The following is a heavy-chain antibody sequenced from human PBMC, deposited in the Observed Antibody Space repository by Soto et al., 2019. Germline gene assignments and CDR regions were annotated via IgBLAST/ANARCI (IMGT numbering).Heavy chain of an antibody. CDR2: IIPIFGTA. V-gene: IGHV1-69*13. D-gene: IGHD6-19*01. J-gene: IGHJ4*02. CDR3: ARDREGSSWVAVAGTLYY. CDR1: GGTFSSYA. Sequence: GPSVKVTCKACGGTFSSYASSWVRQAPGQGLEWMGGIIPIFGTANYAQKFQGRVTITADESTSTAYMELSSLRSEDTAVYYCARDREGSSWVAVAGTLYYWGQGTLVTVSS.